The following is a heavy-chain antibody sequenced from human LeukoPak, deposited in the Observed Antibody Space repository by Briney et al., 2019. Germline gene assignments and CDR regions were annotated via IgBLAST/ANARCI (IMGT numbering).Heavy chain of an antibody. Sequence: SETLSLTCTVSGYSISSGYYWGWIRQSPGKGLEWIGNIYRRGSTHYNPSLKSRVTISVDTSKNQFSLKLSSVTAADTAVYYCARASSPLGPAYMVDYWGQGTLVTVSS. CDR1: GYSISSGYY. V-gene: IGHV4-38-2*02. D-gene: IGHD2-21*01. J-gene: IGHJ4*02. CDR3: ARASSPLGPAYMVDY. CDR2: IYRRGST.